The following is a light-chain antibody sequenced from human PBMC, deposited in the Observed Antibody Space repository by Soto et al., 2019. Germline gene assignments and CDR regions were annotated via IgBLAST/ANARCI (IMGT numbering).Light chain of an antibody. J-gene: IGKJ5*01. V-gene: IGKV3-15*01. CDR1: QSVGSN. Sequence: EIVMTQSPATLSVSPGERATLSRRASQSVGSNFAWYQQRPGQAPRLLIYGASTRATGIPARFSGSGSGTEFTLTISSLQSEDFAVYYCQQYDNWITFGRGTRLEIK. CDR2: GAS. CDR3: QQYDNWIT.